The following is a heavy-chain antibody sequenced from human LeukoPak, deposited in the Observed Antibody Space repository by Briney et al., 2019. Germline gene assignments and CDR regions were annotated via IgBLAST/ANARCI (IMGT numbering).Heavy chain of an antibody. J-gene: IGHJ4*02. CDR2: IKQDGSEK. CDR1: GFSFSSYW. D-gene: IGHD4-11*01. Sequence: PGGSLRLSCAASGFSFSSYWMSWVRQAPGKGPEWVASIKQDGSEKFYVDSLRGRFTISRDNAKNSLYLQMNSLRAEDTAEYYCAREDHNNYVHWGQGALVTVSS. V-gene: IGHV3-7*01. CDR3: AREDHNNYVH.